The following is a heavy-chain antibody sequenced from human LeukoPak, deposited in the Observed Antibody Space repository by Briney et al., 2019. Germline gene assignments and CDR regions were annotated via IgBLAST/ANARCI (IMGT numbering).Heavy chain of an antibody. Sequence: GGSLRLSCAASGFTFSSFSMAWVRQAPGKGLEWVANIRQDGSGMEYVDSVKGRFTISRDNAKNSLDLQMNSLRVDDTAVYYCARAPGGRISAFNYWGQGTLVTVSS. V-gene: IGHV3-7*01. CDR3: ARAPGGRISAFNY. J-gene: IGHJ4*02. D-gene: IGHD2-15*01. CDR1: GFTFSSFS. CDR2: IRQDGSGM.